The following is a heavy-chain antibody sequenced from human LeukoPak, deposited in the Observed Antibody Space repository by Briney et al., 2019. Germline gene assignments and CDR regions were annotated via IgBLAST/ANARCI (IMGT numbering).Heavy chain of an antibody. CDR2: IYYSGST. J-gene: IGHJ4*02. V-gene: IGHV4-39*01. Sequence: SETLSLTCTVSDGSISSSTYYWGWIRQPPGKGLEWIGSIYYSGSTYYNSSLKSRVTISVDTSKNQFSLKLSSVTAADTAVYYCAGLVGRYSSGLYYYYFDYWGQGTLVTVSS. CDR3: AGLVGRYSSGLYYYYFDY. D-gene: IGHD3-22*01. CDR1: DGSISSSTYY.